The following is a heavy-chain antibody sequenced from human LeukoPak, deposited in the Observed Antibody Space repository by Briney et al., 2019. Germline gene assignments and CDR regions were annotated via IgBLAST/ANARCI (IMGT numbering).Heavy chain of an antibody. Sequence: SQTPSLTCALSGDSVSSNRAAWNWIRQSPSRALEWLGTTHYRSKWYNDYAVSVKSRITINPDTSKNQFSLQLNSVTPEDTAVYYCARGAPYSSSWYANDAFDIWGQGTLVTVSS. D-gene: IGHD6-13*01. CDR3: ARGAPYSSSWYANDAFDI. J-gene: IGHJ3*02. CDR2: THYRSKWYN. V-gene: IGHV6-1*01. CDR1: GDSVSSNRAA.